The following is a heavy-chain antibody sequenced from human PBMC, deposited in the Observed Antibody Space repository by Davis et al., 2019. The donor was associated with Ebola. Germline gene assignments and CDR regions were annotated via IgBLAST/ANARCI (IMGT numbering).Heavy chain of an antibody. CDR3: AEGGTNNFLGAN. V-gene: IGHV3-23*01. CDR2: ISATGADI. CDR1: GFTISNYT. Sequence: PAGSLSLSCAASGFTISNYTKCWVRQAPGGGLAWVAGISATGADIKYADSVRGRFSISRDDSKNTLYLQMDSLRAEDTAVFYCAEGGTNNFLGANWGQGTLVTVAS. J-gene: IGHJ4*02. D-gene: IGHD2-8*01.